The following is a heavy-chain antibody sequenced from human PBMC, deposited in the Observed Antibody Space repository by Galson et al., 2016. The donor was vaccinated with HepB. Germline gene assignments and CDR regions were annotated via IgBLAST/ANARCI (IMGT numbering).Heavy chain of an antibody. J-gene: IGHJ3*01. CDR3: ARVGDNNNWYLGDAFDV. CDR2: ISTSSTTI. D-gene: IGHD6-13*01. V-gene: IGHV3-48*01. CDR1: VFNFINYR. Sequence: SLRLSCAASVFNFINYRMNWVRQAPGKGLEWISFISTSSTTIYYADSVKGRFTISRDNPKKSLYLQMNSLRAEDTAVYYCARVGDNNNWYLGDAFDVWGQGTVVTVSS.